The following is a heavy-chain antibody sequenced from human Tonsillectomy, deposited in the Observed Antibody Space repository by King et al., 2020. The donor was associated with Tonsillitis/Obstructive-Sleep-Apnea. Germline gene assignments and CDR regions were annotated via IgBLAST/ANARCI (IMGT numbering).Heavy chain of an antibody. CDR3: ARDGDIVVVEYATGSFDI. J-gene: IGHJ3*02. V-gene: IGHV3-30*01. Sequence: VQLVQSGGGVVQPGRSLRLSCAASNFTFSSYAMHWIRQAPGKGLEWVAVISYDGRDKYYADSVKGRFTISRDTSKNTLYLQMNSLRAEDTAVYYCARDGDIVVVEYATGSFDIWGQGTMVTVSA. CDR1: NFTFSSYA. CDR2: ISYDGRDK. D-gene: IGHD2-8*02.